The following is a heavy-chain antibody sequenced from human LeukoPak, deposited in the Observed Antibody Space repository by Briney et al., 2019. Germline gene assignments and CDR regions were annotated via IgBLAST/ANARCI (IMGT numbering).Heavy chain of an antibody. CDR1: GFAFSDCY. CDR3: ARSKSGTYGCFDP. Sequence: PGGALRLSCVASGFAFSDCYKSWIRQAPGKGPEWLSYIGTTSSYTNYADSVKGRFTISRDNAKNSLYLQMNSLRAEDTAVYYCARSKSGTYGCFDPWGQGTLVTVSS. J-gene: IGHJ5*02. CDR2: IGTTSSYT. V-gene: IGHV3-11*03. D-gene: IGHD4-17*01.